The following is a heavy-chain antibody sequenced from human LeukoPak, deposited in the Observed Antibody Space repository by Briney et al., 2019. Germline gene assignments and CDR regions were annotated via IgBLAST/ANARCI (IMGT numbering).Heavy chain of an antibody. CDR3: ARGSDSSSWDY. CDR2: IYYSGST. V-gene: IGHV4-59*01. CDR1: GGSISSYY. D-gene: IGHD6-13*01. Sequence: SETLSLTWTVSGGSISSYYWSWIRQPPGKGLGWIGYIYYSGSTNYNPSLKSRVTISVDTSKNQFSLKLSSVTAADTAVYYCARGSDSSSWDYWGQGTLVSVSS. J-gene: IGHJ4*02.